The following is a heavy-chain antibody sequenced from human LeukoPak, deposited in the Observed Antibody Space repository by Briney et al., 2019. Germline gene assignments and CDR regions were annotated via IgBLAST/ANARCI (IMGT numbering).Heavy chain of an antibody. V-gene: IGHV4-39*01. J-gene: IGHJ4*02. D-gene: IGHD3-10*01. CDR3: LRSHGAY. CDR2: IRYSGST. Sequence: SETLSLTCTVFGGSISSSGYLWGRIRQPPGKGLELIGNIRYSGSTYYNPSLKSRVTISVDTSKNQFSLKLSSVTAADTAVYYCLRSHGAYWGQGTLVTVSS. CDR1: GGSISSSGYL.